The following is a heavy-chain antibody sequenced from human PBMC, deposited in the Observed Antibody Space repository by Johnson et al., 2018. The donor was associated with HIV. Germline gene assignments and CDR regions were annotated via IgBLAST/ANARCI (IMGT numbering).Heavy chain of an antibody. CDR2: IYSGGDT. Sequence: QVQLVESGGRLVQPGRSLRLSCAASGFTFDDYAMHWVRQAPGKGLEWISVIYSGGDTYYADSVRGRFTISRDNSKNTLYLQMNSLRAEDTAVYYCARRSWAFDAFDIWGQGTMVTVSS. V-gene: IGHV3-NL1*01. CDR3: ARRSWAFDAFDI. J-gene: IGHJ3*02. D-gene: IGHD1-26*01. CDR1: GFTFDDYA.